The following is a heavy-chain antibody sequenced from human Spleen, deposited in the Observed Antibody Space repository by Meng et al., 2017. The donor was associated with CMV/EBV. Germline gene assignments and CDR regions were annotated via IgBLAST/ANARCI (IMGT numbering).Heavy chain of an antibody. CDR3: ARSTWGRGATIINAFDM. D-gene: IGHD1-26*01. J-gene: IGHJ3*02. V-gene: IGHV5-51*01. Sequence: KVSCKGSGYSFTSYWIGWVRQMPGKGLEWMGIIYPGDSDTRYSPPFQGQVTISADKSISTAYLQWSSLKASDTAIYYCARSTWGRGATIINAFDMWGQGTMVTVSS. CDR2: IYPGDSDT. CDR1: GYSFTSYW.